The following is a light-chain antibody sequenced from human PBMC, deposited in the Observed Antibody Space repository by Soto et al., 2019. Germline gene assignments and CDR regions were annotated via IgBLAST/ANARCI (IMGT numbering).Light chain of an antibody. CDR1: QSVSSN. V-gene: IGKV3-15*01. CDR2: GAS. CDR3: HKYNNWPPWYT. Sequence: EIVMTQSPATLSVSPGERATLSCRASQSVSSNLAWYQQKPGQAPRLLIYGASTKANDIPARISGSGSGTEFTLTISSLQSEDFAVYYCHKYNNWPPWYTFGQGTKLEIK. J-gene: IGKJ2*01.